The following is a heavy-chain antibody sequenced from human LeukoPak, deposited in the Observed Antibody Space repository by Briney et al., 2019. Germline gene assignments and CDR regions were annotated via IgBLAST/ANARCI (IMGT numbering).Heavy chain of an antibody. J-gene: IGHJ4*02. CDR2: ISSSSSYI. D-gene: IGHD3-22*01. CDR3: ARTGESSGYYVRGEDY. Sequence: GGSLRLSCAASGFTFSSYSMNWVRQAPGKGLEWVSSISSSSSYIYYADSVKGRFTISRDNAKNSLYLQMNSLRAEDRAVYYCARTGESSGYYVRGEDYWGQGTLVTVSS. V-gene: IGHV3-21*01. CDR1: GFTFSSYS.